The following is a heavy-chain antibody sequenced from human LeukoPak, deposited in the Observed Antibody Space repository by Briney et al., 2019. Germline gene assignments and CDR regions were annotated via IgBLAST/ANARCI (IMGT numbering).Heavy chain of an antibody. CDR3: ARGPNSSSTYYYYGIDV. CDR2: IYSGGST. CDR1: GFTVSSNY. V-gene: IGHV3-53*01. D-gene: IGHD6-13*01. Sequence: PGGSLRLSCAASGFTVSSNYMSWVRQAPGKGLEWVSVIYSGGSTYYADSVKGRFTISRDNSKNTLYLQMNSLRAEDTAVYYCARGPNSSSTYYYYGIDVWGQGTTVTVSS. J-gene: IGHJ6*02.